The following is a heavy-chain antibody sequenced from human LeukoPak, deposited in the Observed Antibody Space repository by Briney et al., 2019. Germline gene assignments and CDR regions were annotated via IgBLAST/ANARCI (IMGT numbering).Heavy chain of an antibody. CDR2: ISAYNGNT. CDR3: ARDRQDIVVVVAATRLDY. Sequence: ASVKVSCKASGYTFTSYGISWVRQAPGQGLEWTGWISAYNGNTNYAQKLQGRVTMTTDTSTSTAYMELRSLRSDDTAVYYCARDRQDIVVVVAATRLDYWGQGTLVTVSS. D-gene: IGHD2-15*01. J-gene: IGHJ4*02. V-gene: IGHV1-18*01. CDR1: GYTFTSYG.